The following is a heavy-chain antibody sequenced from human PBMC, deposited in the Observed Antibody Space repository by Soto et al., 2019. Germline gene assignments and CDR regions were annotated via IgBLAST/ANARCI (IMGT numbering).Heavy chain of an antibody. J-gene: IGHJ5*02. CDR1: GGTFSSYA. Sequence: VKVSCKASGGTFSSYAISWVRQAPGQGREWMGGIIPIFGTANYAQKFQGRVTITADKSTSTAYMELSSLRSEDTAVYYCARDLSSTSPNWFDPWGQGTLVTVSS. V-gene: IGHV1-69*13. CDR2: IIPIFGTA. CDR3: ARDLSSTSPNWFDP. D-gene: IGHD2-2*01.